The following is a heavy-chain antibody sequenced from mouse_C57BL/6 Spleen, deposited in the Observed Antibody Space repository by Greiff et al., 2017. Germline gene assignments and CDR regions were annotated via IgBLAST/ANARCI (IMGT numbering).Heavy chain of an antibody. V-gene: IGHV14-4*01. CDR2: IDPENGDT. D-gene: IGHD3-2*02. CDR3: TTGSSGYRYFDY. CDR1: GFNIKDDY. J-gene: IGHJ2*01. Sequence: EVKLVESGAELVRPGASVKLSCTASGFNIKDDYMHWVKQRPEQGLEWIGWIDPENGDTEYASKFQGKATITADTSSNTAYLQLSSLTSEDTVVYYCTTGSSGYRYFDYWGQGTTLTVSS.